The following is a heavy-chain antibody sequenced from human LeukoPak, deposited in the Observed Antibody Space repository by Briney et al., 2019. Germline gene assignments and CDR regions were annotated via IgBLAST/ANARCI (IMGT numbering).Heavy chain of an antibody. CDR3: ATGAYFDH. V-gene: IGHV3-30*02. CDR2: IRYDGSNK. CDR1: GFTFSSYG. Sequence: PGGSLRLSCAASGFTFSSYGMHWVRQAPGKGLEWVAFIRYDGSNKYYADSVKDRFTISRDNSKNTLYLQMNGLRAEDTAIYYCATGAYFDHWGQGTLVTVSS. J-gene: IGHJ4*02.